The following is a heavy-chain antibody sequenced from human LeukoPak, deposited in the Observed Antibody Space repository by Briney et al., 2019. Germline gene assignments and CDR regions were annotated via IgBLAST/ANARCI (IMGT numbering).Heavy chain of an antibody. V-gene: IGHV3-30*04. CDR1: GFTFRDFA. J-gene: IGHJ4*02. CDR3: ARVGRGYTYKVFYFDY. D-gene: IGHD5-18*01. CDR2: ISYDGNNK. Sequence: GGSLRLSCAASGFTFRDFAIHWVRQAPGEGLEWVSVISYDGNNKYYSDSVKGRFTISRDNSKNMVYLQMNSLRAEDTAVYYCARVGRGYTYKVFYFDYWGQGTLVTVSS.